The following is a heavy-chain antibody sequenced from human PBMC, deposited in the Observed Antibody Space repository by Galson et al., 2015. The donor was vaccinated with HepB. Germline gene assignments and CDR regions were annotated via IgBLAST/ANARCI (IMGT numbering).Heavy chain of an antibody. V-gene: IGHV3-33*08. CDR3: ARDCGYWSGSAWYPGAYFDH. D-gene: IGHD3-3*01. CDR1: GFTFSDYY. J-gene: IGHJ4*02. CDR2: IWAGGINK. Sequence: SLRLSCAASGFTFSDYYMSWIRQAPGKGLEWMALIWAGGINKYYADSVKGRFTISRDNSNNRLYLQMDSLTAEDTAVYYCARDCGYWSGSAWYPGAYFDHFGQGTLVTVSS.